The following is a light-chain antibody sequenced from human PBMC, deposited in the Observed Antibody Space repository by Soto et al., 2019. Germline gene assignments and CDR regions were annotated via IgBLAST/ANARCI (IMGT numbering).Light chain of an antibody. CDR3: QQYGSSPRT. CDR1: QSVSSY. Sequence: EIVLTQSTATLSMSHEARATLSCRASQSVSSYLAWYQQKPGQAPRLLIYGASSRATGIPDRFSGSGYGTDFTLTISRLEPEDFAVYYCQQYGSSPRTFGQGTKVDIK. V-gene: IGKV3-20*01. CDR2: GAS. J-gene: IGKJ1*01.